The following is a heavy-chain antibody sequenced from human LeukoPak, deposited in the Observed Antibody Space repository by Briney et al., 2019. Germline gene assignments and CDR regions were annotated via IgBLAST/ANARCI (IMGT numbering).Heavy chain of an antibody. CDR2: INHSGST. J-gene: IGHJ4*02. V-gene: IGHV4-34*01. CDR3: ARGPGRSYRSGLGRRLYYFDY. CDR1: GGSFSGYY. D-gene: IGHD3-16*02. Sequence: PSETLSLTCAVYGGSFSGYYWSWIRQPPGKGLEWIGEINHSGSTNYNPSLKSRVTISVDTSKNQFSLKPSSVTAADTAVYYCARGPGRSYRSGLGRRLYYFDYWGQGTLVTVSS.